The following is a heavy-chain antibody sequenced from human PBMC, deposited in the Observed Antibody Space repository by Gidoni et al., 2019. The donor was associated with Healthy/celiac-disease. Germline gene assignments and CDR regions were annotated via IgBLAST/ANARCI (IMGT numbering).Heavy chain of an antibody. CDR1: GYTFTSYA. CDR2: INAGNGNT. D-gene: IGHD6-13*01. V-gene: IGHV1-3*01. J-gene: IGHJ5*02. CDR3: ARRGGSSWSTNWFDP. Sequence: QVQLVQSGAEVKKPGASVKVSCKAFGYTFTSYAMHWVRQAPGQRLEWMGWINAGNGNTKYSQKFQGRVTITRDTSASTAYMELSSLRSEDTAVYYCARRGGSSWSTNWFDPWGQGTLVTVSS.